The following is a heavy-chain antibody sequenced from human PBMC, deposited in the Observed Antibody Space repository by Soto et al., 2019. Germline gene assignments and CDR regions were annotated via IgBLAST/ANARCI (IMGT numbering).Heavy chain of an antibody. V-gene: IGHV3-23*01. CDR2: INGGGSST. J-gene: IGHJ4*02. CDR1: GFTFSNND. D-gene: IGHD7-27*01. Sequence: EVELLESGGGLVQPGGSLRLSCAASGFTFSNNDMSWVRQAPGKGLEWVSSINGGGSSTSYAESVRGRFTISRDNSKNTLFLQMNSLRAEDTAIYYCAKNPNWGSGYWGQLTLVTVSS. CDR3: AKNPNWGSGY.